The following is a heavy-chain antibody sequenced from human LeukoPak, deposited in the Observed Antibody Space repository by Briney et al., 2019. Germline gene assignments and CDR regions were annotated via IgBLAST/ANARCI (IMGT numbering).Heavy chain of an antibody. CDR2: IYTGGYT. CDR1: GFMVNSKY. D-gene: IGHD6-13*01. V-gene: IGHV3-53*01. CDR3: ARGGSTWDWYFDL. Sequence: GGSLRLSCAASGFMVNSKYMTWVRQAPGKGLEWVSVIYTGGYTNYADSVKGRFTISRDFSQNTLYLQMNSLRVGDTAVYFCARGGSTWDWYFDLWAVAPWSRSPQ. J-gene: IGHJ2*01.